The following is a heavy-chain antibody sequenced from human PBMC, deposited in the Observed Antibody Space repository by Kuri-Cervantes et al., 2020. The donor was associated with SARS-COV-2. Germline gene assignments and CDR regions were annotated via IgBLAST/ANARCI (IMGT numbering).Heavy chain of an antibody. J-gene: IGHJ5*02. CDR2: IDPSDSYT. V-gene: IGHV5-10-1*01. CDR1: GYSFSTSW. CDR3: ARWDGFALDL. Sequence: GGSLRLSCKGSGYSFSTSWMHWVRQMPGKGLGWMGRIDPSDSYTDYSPSLQGHVTISVDRSINTAYMQWSDLKSSDTAVYFCARWDGFALDLWGQGTLVTVSS. D-gene: IGHD5-24*01.